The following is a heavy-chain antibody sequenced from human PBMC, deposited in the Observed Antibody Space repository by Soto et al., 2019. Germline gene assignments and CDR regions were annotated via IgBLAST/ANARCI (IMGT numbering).Heavy chain of an antibody. V-gene: IGHV1-3*01. J-gene: IGHJ5*01. CDR1: GYTFSSYA. CDR3: ARDKQFRNWFES. D-gene: IGHD6-19*01. Sequence: ASVKVSCKTSGYTFSSYAIHWVRQARGQTLEWMGWINPDNGDTKYSQKFEGRVTLTTDTSANTVYMELRSLRFEDTALYYCARDKQFRNWFESRGQGTLVNLSS. CDR2: INPDNGDT.